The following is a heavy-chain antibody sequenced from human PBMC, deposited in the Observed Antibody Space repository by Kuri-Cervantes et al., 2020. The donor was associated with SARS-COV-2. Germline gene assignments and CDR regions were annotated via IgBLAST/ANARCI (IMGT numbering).Heavy chain of an antibody. V-gene: IGHV3-33*01. CDR1: GFTFSSYG. J-gene: IGHJ4*02. CDR3: ARTYYDILTGYCPFDY. Sequence: GESLKISCAASGFTFSSYGMHWVRQAPGKGLEWVAVIWYDGSNKYYADSVKGRFTISRDNSKNTLYLQMNSLRDEDTAVYYCARTYYDILTGYCPFDYWGQGTLVTVSS. D-gene: IGHD3-9*01. CDR2: IWYDGSNK.